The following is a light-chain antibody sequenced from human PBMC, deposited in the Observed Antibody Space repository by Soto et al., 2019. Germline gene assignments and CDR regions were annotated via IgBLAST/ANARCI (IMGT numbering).Light chain of an antibody. J-gene: IGKJ1*01. CDR1: QSVSSS. Sequence: EIVVTQSPATLSVSPGERVTLSCRASQSVSSSLAWYQQRPGQAPRLLIYDTSTRAAGISARFSGSGSGTEFTLTISSLQSEDFAVYYCQQSYSTPPTFGQGTKVEIK. CDR2: DTS. CDR3: QQSYSTPPT. V-gene: IGKV3-15*01.